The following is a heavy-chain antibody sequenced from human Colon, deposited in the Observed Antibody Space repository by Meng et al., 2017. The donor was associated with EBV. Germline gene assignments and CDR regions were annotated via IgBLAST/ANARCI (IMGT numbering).Heavy chain of an antibody. J-gene: IGHJ4*02. Sequence: LELKDAGPGLVKPSETRSLTCPVSGGSISRNGYYWDWVRQPPGKGLEWIGAIYHSGSTSYNPSLQSRVTMFVDTSKNQFSLMLTSVTATDTAVYYCARRRGGSGRDCWGQGTLVTVSS. CDR2: IYHSGST. D-gene: IGHD3-10*01. V-gene: IGHV4-39*01. CDR3: ARRRGGSGRDC. CDR1: GGSISRNGYY.